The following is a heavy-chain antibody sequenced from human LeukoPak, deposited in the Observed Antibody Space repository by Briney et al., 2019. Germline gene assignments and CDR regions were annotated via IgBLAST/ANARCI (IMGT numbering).Heavy chain of an antibody. D-gene: IGHD2/OR15-2a*01. Sequence: GLERVASVKQERTETSYVDSVRGRFTISRDNGRNSVYLQMNSLRTEDTAMYYCARGNTLEVWGQGTTVIVSS. J-gene: IGHJ6*02. CDR2: VKQERTET. V-gene: IGHV3-7*01. CDR3: ARGNTLEV.